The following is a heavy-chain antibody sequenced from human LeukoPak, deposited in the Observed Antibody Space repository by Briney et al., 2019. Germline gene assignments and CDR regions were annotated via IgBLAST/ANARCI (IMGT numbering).Heavy chain of an antibody. D-gene: IGHD4-17*01. CDR3: ARDYGDYNWFDP. J-gene: IGHJ5*02. CDR1: GYTFTGYY. V-gene: IGHV1-46*01. Sequence: ASVKVSCKASGYTFTGYYIHWVRQAPGQGLEWMGIINLSGGSTSYARKFQGRVTMTRDMSTSTVYMELSSLRSEDTAVYFCARDYGDYNWFDPWGQGTLVTVSS. CDR2: INLSGGST.